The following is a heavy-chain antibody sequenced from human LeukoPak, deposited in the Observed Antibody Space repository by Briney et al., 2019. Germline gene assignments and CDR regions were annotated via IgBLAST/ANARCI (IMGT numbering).Heavy chain of an antibody. J-gene: IGHJ4*02. CDR2: INSDGSST. V-gene: IGHV3-74*01. CDR3: ARVLYSSSWYLFDY. CDR1: GFTFSSYW. Sequence: GGSQRLSCAASGFTFSSYWMHWVRQAPGKGLVWVSRINSDGSSTSYADSVKGRFTISRDNAKNTLYLQMNSLRAEDTAVYYCARVLYSSSWYLFDYWGQGTLVTVSS. D-gene: IGHD6-13*01.